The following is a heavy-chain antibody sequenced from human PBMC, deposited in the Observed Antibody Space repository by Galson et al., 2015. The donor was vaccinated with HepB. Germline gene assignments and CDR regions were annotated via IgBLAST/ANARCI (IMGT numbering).Heavy chain of an antibody. V-gene: IGHV3-30*18. J-gene: IGHJ4*02. CDR2: ISSDGGNE. D-gene: IGHD3-3*01. CDR1: GFTFSNYG. CDR3: ANDSAPFGDGYMDY. Sequence: SLRLSCAASGFTFSNYGMHWVRQTPGKGLQWLAVISSDGGNEHYADSVKGRFTLSRDNSKNTLNLQMNSLRAEDTAIYYCANDSAPFGDGYMDYWGQGILVSVST.